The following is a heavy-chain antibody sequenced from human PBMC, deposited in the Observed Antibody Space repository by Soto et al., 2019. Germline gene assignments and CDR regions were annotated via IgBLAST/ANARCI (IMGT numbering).Heavy chain of an antibody. V-gene: IGHV5-51*01. J-gene: IGHJ5*02. CDR2: IYPGDSDT. D-gene: IGHD3-10*01. CDR1: GYSFTSYW. Sequence: GESLKISCKGSGYSFTSYWIGWVRQMPGKGLEWMGIIYPGDSDTRYSPSFQGQVTISADKSISTAYLQWSSLKASDTAMYYCARARSGTYYNPAWFDPWGQGALVTVSS. CDR3: ARARSGTYYNPAWFDP.